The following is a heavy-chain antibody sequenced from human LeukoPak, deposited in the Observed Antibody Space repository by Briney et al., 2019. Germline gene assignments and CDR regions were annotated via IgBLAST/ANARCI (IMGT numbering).Heavy chain of an antibody. D-gene: IGHD2-15*01. CDR1: GFTFSSYS. CDR2: ISSSSSYI. CDR3: VKYTLLPARWLDP. V-gene: IGHV3-21*04. Sequence: PGGSLRLSCAASGFTFSSYSMNWVRQAPGKGLEWVSSISSSSSYIYYADSVKGRFTISRDNAKNSLYLQMNSLRVEDTALYYCVKYTLLPARWLDPWGQGTLVTVSS. J-gene: IGHJ5*02.